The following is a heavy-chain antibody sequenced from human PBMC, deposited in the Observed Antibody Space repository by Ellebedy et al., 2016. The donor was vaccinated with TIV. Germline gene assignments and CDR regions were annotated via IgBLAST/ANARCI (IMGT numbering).Heavy chain of an antibody. D-gene: IGHD3-16*01. J-gene: IGHJ4*02. CDR1: GLILENSW. V-gene: IGHV3-15*06. CDR2: IRTKADGGAA. Sequence: GGSLRLSXEVSGLILENSWMSWVRQVAGKGLEWVGQIRTKADGGAAHYAQSVRGRFTISRDDSRNTVYLQMNSLKPEDTAVYYCLTDITSTFAYWGQGTLVTVSS. CDR3: LTDITSTFAY.